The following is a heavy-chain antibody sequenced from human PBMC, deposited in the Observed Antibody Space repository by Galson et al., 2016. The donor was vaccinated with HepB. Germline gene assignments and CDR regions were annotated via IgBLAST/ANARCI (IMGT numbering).Heavy chain of an antibody. CDR1: GFTFSYFW. Sequence: SLRLSCAASGFTFSYFWMSWVRQSPGKGPEWVATIKPDGTETYYVGSVKGRFTISRDNAENSLYLQMNSLRVEDTAVYYCATAMGRGGTESWGQGTLVTVSS. V-gene: IGHV3-7*01. J-gene: IGHJ5*02. D-gene: IGHD3-10*01. CDR3: ATAMGRGGTES. CDR2: IKPDGTET.